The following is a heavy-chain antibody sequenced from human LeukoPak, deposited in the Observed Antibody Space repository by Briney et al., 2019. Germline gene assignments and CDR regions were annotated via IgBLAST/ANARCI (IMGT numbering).Heavy chain of an antibody. J-gene: IGHJ5*02. V-gene: IGHV1-24*01. CDR3: ARLPLSGSYPKWYWFDP. D-gene: IGHD1-26*01. CDR1: GYTLTELS. Sequence: ASVKVSCKVSGYTLTELSMHWVRQAPGRGLEWMGGFDPEDGEAIYAQKFQGRVTMTEDTSTDTAYMELSSLRSEDTAVYYCARLPLSGSYPKWYWFDPWGQGTLVTVSS. CDR2: FDPEDGEA.